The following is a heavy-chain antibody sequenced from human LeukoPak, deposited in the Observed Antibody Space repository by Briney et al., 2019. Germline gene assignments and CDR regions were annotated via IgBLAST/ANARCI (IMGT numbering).Heavy chain of an antibody. J-gene: IGHJ4*02. Sequence: GGSLRLSCAASGFSSNNYWMMHWVRQVPGKGLVWVSRIGNHGAFTSYADSVKGRFTVSRDSAPNTLYLQMNNLRAEDTAVYYCAGQTAAAGWNSFDYWGQGTLVTVSS. CDR1: GFSSNNYW. V-gene: IGHV3-74*01. D-gene: IGHD6-13*01. CDR3: AGQTAAAGWNSFDY. CDR2: IGNHGAFT.